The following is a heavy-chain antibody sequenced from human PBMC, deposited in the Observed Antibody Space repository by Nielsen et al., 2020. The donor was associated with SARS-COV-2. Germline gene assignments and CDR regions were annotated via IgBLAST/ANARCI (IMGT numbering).Heavy chain of an antibody. J-gene: IGHJ4*02. CDR1: GFTFSNAW. CDR2: IKSKTDGGTT. Sequence: GGSLRLSCAASGFTFSNAWMSWVRQAPGKGLEWVGRIKSKTDGGTTDYAAPVKGRFTISRDDSKNTLYLQMNSLKTEDTAVYYCTSRTLGYCSGGSCYEWDYWGQGTLVTVSS. D-gene: IGHD2-15*01. CDR3: TSRTLGYCSGGSCYEWDY. V-gene: IGHV3-15*01.